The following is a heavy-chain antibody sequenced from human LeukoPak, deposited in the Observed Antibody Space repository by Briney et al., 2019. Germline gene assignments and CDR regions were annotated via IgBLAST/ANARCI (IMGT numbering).Heavy chain of an antibody. CDR1: GGSFNVYH. V-gene: IGHV4-34*01. CDR3: APVVDYSGSGTYLVDY. D-gene: IGHD3-10*01. CDR2: ISHSGST. Sequence: SSETLSLTCAVYGGSFNVYHWRWIRQPPGKGLEWIGEISHSGSTNYNPSLMSRVTVSADTSKKQFSLNLSSVTAADTAVYYCAPVVDYSGSGTYLVDYWGQGTLVTVSS. J-gene: IGHJ4*02.